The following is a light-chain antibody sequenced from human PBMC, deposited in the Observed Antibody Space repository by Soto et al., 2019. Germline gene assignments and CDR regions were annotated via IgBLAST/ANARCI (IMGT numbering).Light chain of an antibody. CDR2: SNV. V-gene: IGLV1-44*01. CDR3: AVWDVSLKAGL. Sequence: QSVLTQTPSASAAPGQRVTISCSGSSFNIGSNTASWYQQLPGTAPKLLMYSNVQRPSGVPDRFSGSKSGTSASLAISGLQSGDEALYYCAVWDVSLKAGLFGGGTKLTVL. CDR1: SFNIGSNT. J-gene: IGLJ3*02.